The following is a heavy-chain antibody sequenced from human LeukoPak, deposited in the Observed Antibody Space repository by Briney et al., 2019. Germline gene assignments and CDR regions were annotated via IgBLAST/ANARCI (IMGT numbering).Heavy chain of an antibody. D-gene: IGHD2-2*02. CDR1: GVTFSMYW. CDR2: SNSDGGST. CDR3: AILAKYCSRTSCNRSYYFQMDV. Sequence: PGGSLRLSCAASGVTFSMYWMHWVRQAPGKGLGCVSVSNSDGGSTSYADSVKVRFTISRDNAKNTLYLQINSLRAEDSAVYYCAILAKYCSRTSCNRSYYFQMDVWGKATTVIVSS. J-gene: IGHJ6*03. V-gene: IGHV3-74*01.